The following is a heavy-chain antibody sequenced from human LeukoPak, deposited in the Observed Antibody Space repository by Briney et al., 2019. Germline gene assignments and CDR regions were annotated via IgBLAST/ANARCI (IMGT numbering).Heavy chain of an antibody. D-gene: IGHD6-19*01. CDR2: ISYDGSNK. Sequence: GGSLRLSCATSGFTFSSYAMHWVRQAPGKGLEWVALISYDGSNKYYADSVKGRFTISRGNSKNTLYLQMTSLRAEDTAVCYCARDADIAVAGHFDYWGQGTLVTVSS. V-gene: IGHV3-30*04. J-gene: IGHJ4*02. CDR3: ARDADIAVAGHFDY. CDR1: GFTFSSYA.